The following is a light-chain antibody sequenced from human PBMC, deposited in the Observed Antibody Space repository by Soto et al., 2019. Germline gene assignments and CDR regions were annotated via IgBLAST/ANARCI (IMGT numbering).Light chain of an antibody. Sequence: TQSPGTLSLSPGERATLSCRAVQSVTSTYMAWYQQKPGQAPRLLIYATSFRATGIPARFSGSGSGTDFTLTISSVEPEDFAVYYCQHRSIWPVSFGQGTRLEIK. V-gene: IGKV3D-20*02. J-gene: IGKJ5*01. CDR3: QHRSIWPVS. CDR2: ATS. CDR1: QSVTSTY.